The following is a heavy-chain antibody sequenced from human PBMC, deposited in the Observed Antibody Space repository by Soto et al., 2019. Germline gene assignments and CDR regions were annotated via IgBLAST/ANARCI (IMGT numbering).Heavy chain of an antibody. V-gene: IGHV4-30-2*01. J-gene: IGHJ5*02. CDR1: GDSITRGGYS. D-gene: IGHD3-22*01. CDR3: ARTGFYYDSNGPDQESWFDP. Sequence: SETLSLTCAVSGDSITRGGYSWSWVRQPPGKALEWIGFIFPSGRTSYSPSLKNRVTISVDRSKNHFSLKLTSLTAADTAVYYCARTGFYYDSNGPDQESWFDPWGHGTLVTVSS. CDR2: IFPSGRT.